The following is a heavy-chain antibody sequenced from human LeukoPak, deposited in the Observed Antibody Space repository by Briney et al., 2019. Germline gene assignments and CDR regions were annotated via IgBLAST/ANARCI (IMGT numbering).Heavy chain of an antibody. CDR2: IYEGETT. CDR1: GYSISSGHY. V-gene: IGHV4-38-2*02. D-gene: IGHD1-1*01. Sequence: KASETLSLTCTVSGYSISSGHYWGWIRQPPGKGLEWIGSIYEGETTYYNPSLKTRLTISLDTSKNQFSLKLSSVTAADTAVYYCASNWSDFDYWGQGILVTVSS. CDR3: ASNWSDFDY. J-gene: IGHJ4*02.